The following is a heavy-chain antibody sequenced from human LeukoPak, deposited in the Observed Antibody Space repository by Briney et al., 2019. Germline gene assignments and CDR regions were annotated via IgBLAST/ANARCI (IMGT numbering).Heavy chain of an antibody. V-gene: IGHV3-9*01. D-gene: IGHD5-24*01. Sequence: GRSLRLSCAASGFTFDDYAMHWVRQPPGKGLEWVSGISWNSGSIGYADSVKGRFTISRDNAKNSLYLQMNSLRAEDTALYYCAKDKERDGYYMGLDVWGKGTTVTVSS. CDR2: ISWNSGSI. J-gene: IGHJ6*04. CDR1: GFTFDDYA. CDR3: AKDKERDGYYMGLDV.